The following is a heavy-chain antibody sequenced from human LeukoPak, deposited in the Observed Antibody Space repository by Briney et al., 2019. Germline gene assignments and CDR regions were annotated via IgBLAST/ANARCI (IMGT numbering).Heavy chain of an antibody. CDR3: ARRGTYYDILTGYYKGVFDY. D-gene: IGHD3-9*01. V-gene: IGHV4-34*01. Sequence: SETLSLTCAVYGGSFSGYYWSWIRQPPGKGLEWIGEINHSGSTNYSPSLKSRVTISVDTSKNQFSLKLSSVTAADTAVYYCARRGTYYDILTGYYKGVFDYWGQGTLVTVSS. J-gene: IGHJ4*02. CDR2: INHSGST. CDR1: GGSFSGYY.